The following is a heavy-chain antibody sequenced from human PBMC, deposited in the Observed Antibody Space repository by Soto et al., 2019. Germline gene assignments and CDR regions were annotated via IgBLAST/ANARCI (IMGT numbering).Heavy chain of an antibody. CDR1: GFTFSSYS. CDR2: ISSSSSTI. J-gene: IGHJ4*02. V-gene: IGHV3-48*01. Sequence: GGSLRLSCAASGFTFSSYSMNWVRQAPGKGLEWVSYISSSSSTIYYADSVKGRFTISRDNAKNSLYLQMNSLRAEDTAVYYCASLDGIAAAGTGYWGQGTLVTVSS. D-gene: IGHD6-13*01. CDR3: ASLDGIAAAGTGY.